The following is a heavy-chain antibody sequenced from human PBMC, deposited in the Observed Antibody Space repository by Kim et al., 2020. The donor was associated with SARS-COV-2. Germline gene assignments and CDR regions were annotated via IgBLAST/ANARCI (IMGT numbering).Heavy chain of an antibody. D-gene: IGHD3-22*01. CDR1: GFTFSSYG. Sequence: GGSLRLSCAASGFTFSSYGMHWVRQAPGKGLEWVAVIWYDGSNKYYADSVKGRFTISRDNSKNTLYLQMNSLRAEDTAVYYCATGSPYYYDSSGYLYLYYFDYWGQGTLVTVSS. CDR2: IWYDGSNK. V-gene: IGHV3-33*01. CDR3: ATGSPYYYDSSGYLYLYYFDY. J-gene: IGHJ4*02.